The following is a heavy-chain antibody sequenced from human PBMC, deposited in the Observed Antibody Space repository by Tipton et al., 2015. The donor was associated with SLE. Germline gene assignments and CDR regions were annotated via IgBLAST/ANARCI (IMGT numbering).Heavy chain of an antibody. CDR2: IYPSGST. V-gene: IGHV4-59*10. J-gene: IGHJ5*02. D-gene: IGHD2-8*01. Sequence: TLSLTCAVDGGSFSGYHWTWIRQPAGKGLEWIGRIYPSGSTNYNPSLKSRVTMSVDTSKNHFSLKLSSVTAADTAVYYCARHDTNYGRNWFDPWGQGTLVTVSS. CDR1: GGSFSGYH. CDR3: ARHDTNYGRNWFDP.